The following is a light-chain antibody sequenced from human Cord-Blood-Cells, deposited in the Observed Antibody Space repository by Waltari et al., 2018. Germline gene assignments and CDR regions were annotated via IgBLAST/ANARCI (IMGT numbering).Light chain of an antibody. V-gene: IGLV2-23*03. CDR1: SSDVGSYNL. CDR3: CSYAGSSTFVV. J-gene: IGLJ2*01. Sequence: QSALTQPASVYGSPGQSITISCTGTSSDVGSYNLVSWYQQHPGKAPKLMIYEGSKRPSGVSNRFSGSKSGNTASLTISGLQVEDEADYYCCSYAGSSTFVVFGGGTKLTVL. CDR2: EGS.